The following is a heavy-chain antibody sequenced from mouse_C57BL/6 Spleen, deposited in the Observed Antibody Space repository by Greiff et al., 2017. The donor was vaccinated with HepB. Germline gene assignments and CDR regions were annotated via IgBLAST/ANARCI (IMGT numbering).Heavy chain of an antibody. CDR1: GYTFTSYW. CDR2: IDPSDSYT. J-gene: IGHJ2*01. CDR3: ARVYDYGYFDY. Sequence: VQLQQPGAELVMPGASVKLSCKASGYTFTSYWMHWVKQRPGQGLEWIGEIDPSDSYTNYNQKFKGKSTLTVDKSSSTAYMQLSSLTSEDSAVYYCARVYDYGYFDYWGQGTTLTVSS. V-gene: IGHV1-69*01. D-gene: IGHD2-4*01.